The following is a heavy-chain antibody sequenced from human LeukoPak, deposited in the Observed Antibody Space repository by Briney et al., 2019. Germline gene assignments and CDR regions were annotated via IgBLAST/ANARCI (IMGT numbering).Heavy chain of an antibody. CDR2: IYYSGNT. J-gene: IGHJ4*02. V-gene: IGHV4-31*03. CDR3: ARRLSAHTTFDS. D-gene: IGHD1-1*01. CDR1: GGSLSSGGSY. Sequence: SETLSLTCTVSGGSLSSGGSYWSWIRQYPGKGLEWIGYIYYSGNTYYNPSLKSRLTIPIERSANQCSRRLSSVTAADTAVYYCARRLSAHTTFDSWGQGTLVTVSS.